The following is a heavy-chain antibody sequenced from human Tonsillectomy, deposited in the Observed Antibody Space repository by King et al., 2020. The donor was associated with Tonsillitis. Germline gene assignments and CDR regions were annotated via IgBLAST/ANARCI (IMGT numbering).Heavy chain of an antibody. Sequence: TLKESGPTLVKPTQTLTLTCTFSWFSLSTSVVGVGWIRQPPGEALQWLALIYWNDDERYSPSLRSRLTITKDTSRNQVVLTMTNMDPMDTATYYCAHRPSTAVFDYWGQGTLVTVSS. D-gene: IGHD5-18*01. J-gene: IGHJ4*02. CDR2: IYWNDDE. CDR1: WFSLSTSVVG. V-gene: IGHV2-5*01. CDR3: AHRPSTAVFDY.